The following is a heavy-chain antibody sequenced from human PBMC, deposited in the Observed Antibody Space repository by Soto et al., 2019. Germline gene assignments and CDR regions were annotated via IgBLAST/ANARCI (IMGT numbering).Heavy chain of an antibody. CDR3: AKDGFRGVIITAYYYGMDV. Sequence: PGGSLRLSCAASGFTFSSYGMHWSRQAPGKGLEWVALISYDGSNKHYAVSLKGRFTISRDNSKNTLYLQMNSLRAEDTAVYYCAKDGFRGVIITAYYYGMDVWGQGTTVTVSS. CDR1: GFTFSSYG. CDR2: ISYDGSNK. D-gene: IGHD3-10*01. J-gene: IGHJ6*02. V-gene: IGHV3-30*18.